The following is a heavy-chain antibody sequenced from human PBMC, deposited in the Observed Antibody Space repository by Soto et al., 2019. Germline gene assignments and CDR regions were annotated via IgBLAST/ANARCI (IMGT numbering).Heavy chain of an antibody. Sequence: QVQLVESRGGVVQPGRSLRLSCAASGFTFSSYGMHWVRQAPGKGLEWVAVISSDGSNKYYADSVKGRFTISRDNSKNTLYLQMNSLRAEDTAVYYCAKDLYYYDSSGYSAFDYWGQGTLVTVSS. J-gene: IGHJ4*02. D-gene: IGHD3-22*01. CDR3: AKDLYYYDSSGYSAFDY. V-gene: IGHV3-30*18. CDR1: GFTFSSYG. CDR2: ISSDGSNK.